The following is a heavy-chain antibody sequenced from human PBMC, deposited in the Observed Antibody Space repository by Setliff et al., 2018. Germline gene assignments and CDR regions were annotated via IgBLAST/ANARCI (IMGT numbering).Heavy chain of an antibody. CDR2: INPGGLSS. J-gene: IGHJ4*02. CDR3: ARAGMASLHRKGVFEH. D-gene: IGHD3-10*01. Sequence: ASVKVSCKTSGYSFTSHYMHWVRQAPGQGLEWMGIINPGGLSSSSTQKFEGRVTMTRDTSTSTVYMELNSLTSDDTAVYYCARAGMASLHRKGVFEHWGQGTLVTVSS. CDR1: GYSFTSHY. V-gene: IGHV1-46*01.